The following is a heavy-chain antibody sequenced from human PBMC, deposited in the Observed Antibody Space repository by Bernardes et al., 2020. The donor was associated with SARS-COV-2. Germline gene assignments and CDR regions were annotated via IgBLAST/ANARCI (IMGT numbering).Heavy chain of an antibody. V-gene: IGHV4-59*01. CDR1: GASISSYY. CDR2: IYHTGST. D-gene: IGHD3-9*01. Sequence: SETLSLTCTVSGASISSYYWSWIRQPPGKGLEWIGYIYHTGSTNYNPSLKSRVTMSVDTSKNQFSLKLSSVTAADTAVYYCARDGGKRDWSGDHFDFWGQGTMVTVSS. J-gene: IGHJ4*01. CDR3: ARDGGKRDWSGDHFDF.